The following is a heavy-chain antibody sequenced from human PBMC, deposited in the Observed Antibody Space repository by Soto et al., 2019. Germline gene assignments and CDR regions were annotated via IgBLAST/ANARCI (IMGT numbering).Heavy chain of an antibody. J-gene: IGHJ6*02. CDR1: GFTFSSNT. CDR3: ATRTDYYYGSGSLGGMDV. Sequence: GGSLRLSCAASGFTFSSNTMNWVRQAPGKGLEWVSSISSSGGSIYYADSMKGRITISRDNDKNSLYLQMSSLRAEDTAVYYCATRTDYYYGSGSLGGMDVWGQGTTVTVSS. D-gene: IGHD3-10*01. V-gene: IGHV3-21*01. CDR2: ISSSGGSI.